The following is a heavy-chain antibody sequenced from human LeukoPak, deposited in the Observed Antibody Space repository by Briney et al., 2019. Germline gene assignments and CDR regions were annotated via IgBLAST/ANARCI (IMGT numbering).Heavy chain of an antibody. V-gene: IGHV1-2*02. CDR1: GYTFSDYY. J-gene: IGHJ5*01. CDR2: INPNSGGT. Sequence: ASVKVSCKASGYTFSDYYIHWVRQAPRQGLEWMGWINPNSGGTNYAQKFQGRVTMTRDTSISTAYMGLNRLRSDDTAVYYCARRGTRTWYDSWGQGTLVTVSS. CDR3: ARRGTRTWYDS.